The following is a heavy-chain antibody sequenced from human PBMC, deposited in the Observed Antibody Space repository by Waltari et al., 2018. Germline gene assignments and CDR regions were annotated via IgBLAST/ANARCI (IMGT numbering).Heavy chain of an antibody. CDR3: ARTPGIAAAGPYYFDY. CDR2: IYYSGST. J-gene: IGHJ4*02. CDR1: GGPISSSSYY. D-gene: IGHD6-13*01. V-gene: IGHV4-39*01. Sequence: QLQLQESGPGLVKPSETLSLTCTVSGGPISSSSYYWGWIRQPPGKGLEWIGSIYYSGSTYYNPSLKSRVTISVDTSKNQFSLKLSSVTAADTAVYYCARTPGIAAAGPYYFDYWGQGTLVTVSS.